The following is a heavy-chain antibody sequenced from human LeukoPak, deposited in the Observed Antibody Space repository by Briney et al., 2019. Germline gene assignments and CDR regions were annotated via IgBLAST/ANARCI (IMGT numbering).Heavy chain of an antibody. CDR3: AIVQRGYSGRTTPQNNWFDP. V-gene: IGHV4-38-2*02. CDR2: IYHSGST. Sequence: PSETLSLTCTVSGYSISSGYYWGWIRQPPGKGLEWIGSIYHSGSTYYNPSLKSRVTISVDTSKNQFSLKLSSVTAADTAVYYCAIVQRGYSGRTTPQNNWFDPWGQGTLVTVSS. CDR1: GYSISSGYY. D-gene: IGHD5-12*01. J-gene: IGHJ5*02.